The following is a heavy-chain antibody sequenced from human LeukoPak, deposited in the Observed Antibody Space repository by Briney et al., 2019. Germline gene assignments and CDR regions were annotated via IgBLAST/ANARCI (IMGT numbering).Heavy chain of an antibody. D-gene: IGHD3-22*01. J-gene: IGHJ4*02. Sequence: SETLSLTCTVSGYSISSGYYWGWIRQPPGKGLEWIGSIYHSGTTNYNPSLQSRVTISGDTSKKQFSLKLTSLTAADTAVYYCARADYYYDSSGYYYRGSFFDYWGQGTLVTVSS. CDR2: IYHSGTT. V-gene: IGHV4-38-2*02. CDR3: ARADYYYDSSGYYYRGSFFDY. CDR1: GYSISSGYY.